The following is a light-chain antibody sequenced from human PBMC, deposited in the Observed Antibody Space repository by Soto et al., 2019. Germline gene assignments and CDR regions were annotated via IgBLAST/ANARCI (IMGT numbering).Light chain of an antibody. CDR2: DTS. V-gene: IGKV3-11*01. CDR3: QCRSRWPPIS. Sequence: EIVLTQSPATLSLSPGERAALSCRASQSVSSYLAWYQQKPGQAPRLLIYDTSNRATGIPGRFSGSGSGTDFTLTISSLEPEDFAVYYCQCRSRWPPISFGQGTRLEI. J-gene: IGKJ5*01. CDR1: QSVSSY.